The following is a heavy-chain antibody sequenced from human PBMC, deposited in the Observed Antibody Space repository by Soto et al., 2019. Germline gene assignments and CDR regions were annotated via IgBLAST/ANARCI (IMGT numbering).Heavy chain of an antibody. V-gene: IGHV3-9*01. J-gene: IGHJ3*02. CDR1: GFTFDDYA. Sequence: GGSLRLSCAASGFTFDDYAMHWVRQAPGKGLEWVSGISWNSGSIGYADSVKGRFPISRDNAKNSLYLQMNSLRAEETALYYCAKDLRDGSGPEYFDIWGQGTMVTVSS. CDR2: ISWNSGSI. D-gene: IGHD3-10*01. CDR3: AKDLRDGSGPEYFDI.